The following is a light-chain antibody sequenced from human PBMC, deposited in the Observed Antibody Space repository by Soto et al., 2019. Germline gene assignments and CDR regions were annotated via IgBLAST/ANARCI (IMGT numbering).Light chain of an antibody. CDR2: GNS. Sequence: QSVLTQPPSVSGAPGQRVTISCTGSSSNIGAGYDVHWYQQLPGTAPKLLIYGNSNRPSGVPDRFSGSKSGTSASLAITGLQAEDEADCLSRVFGGGTKLTVL. J-gene: IGLJ2*01. CDR1: SSNIGAGYD. V-gene: IGLV1-40*01. CDR3: RV.